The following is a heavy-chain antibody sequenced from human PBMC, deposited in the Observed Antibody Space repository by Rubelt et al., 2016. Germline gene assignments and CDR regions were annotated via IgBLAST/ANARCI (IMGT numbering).Heavy chain of an antibody. J-gene: IGHJ4*02. Sequence: PSLKSRVTISVDKSKNQSSLKLSSVTAADTAVYYCARTYYYDSSGYSDPLYYFDYWGQGTLVTVSS. CDR3: ARTYYYDSSGYSDPLYYFDY. D-gene: IGHD3-22*01. V-gene: IGHV4-4*02.